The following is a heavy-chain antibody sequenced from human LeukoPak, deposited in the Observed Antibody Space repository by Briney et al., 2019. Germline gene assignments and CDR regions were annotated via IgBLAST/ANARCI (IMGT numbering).Heavy chain of an antibody. Sequence: QLGGSLRLSCAASGFTIDDNAMYWVRQAPGKGLEWVSLISGDGATTYYADSVKGRFNISRDNSKSSLYLQMNSLRSEDTALYYCAKDNQRGGFQHWGQGTLVTVSS. CDR2: ISGDGATT. V-gene: IGHV3-43*02. CDR3: AKDNQRGGFQH. D-gene: IGHD3-16*01. J-gene: IGHJ1*01. CDR1: GFTIDDNA.